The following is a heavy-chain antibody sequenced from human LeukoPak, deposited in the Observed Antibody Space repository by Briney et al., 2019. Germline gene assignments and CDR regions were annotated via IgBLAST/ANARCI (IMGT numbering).Heavy chain of an antibody. CDR2: ISGSGGNT. D-gene: IGHD5-12*01. J-gene: IGHJ6*02. CDR1: GFTFSNYA. CDR3: AKSVATISKGMDV. Sequence: GGSLRLSCAASGFTFSNYAMSWVRQAPGKGLEWVSVISGSGGNTYYADSVKGRFTISRDNSKNTLYLQINSLRAEDTAVYYCAKSVATISKGMDVWGHGTTVTVSS. V-gene: IGHV3-23*01.